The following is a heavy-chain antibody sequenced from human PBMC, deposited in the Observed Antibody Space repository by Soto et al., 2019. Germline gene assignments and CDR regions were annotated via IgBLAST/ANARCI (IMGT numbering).Heavy chain of an antibody. V-gene: IGHV1-18*01. D-gene: IGHD2-21*01. CDR1: GYTFTNYG. Sequence: ASVKVSCKASGYTFTNYGINWVRQAPGQGLEWMGWISVDNGNTNYAQRLQGRVTMTTDTSTNTAYMELRSLRSDDTAVYYYATDHLIVAVSADYGMDVWGQGTTVNVSS. J-gene: IGHJ6*02. CDR3: ATDHLIVAVSADYGMDV. CDR2: ISVDNGNT.